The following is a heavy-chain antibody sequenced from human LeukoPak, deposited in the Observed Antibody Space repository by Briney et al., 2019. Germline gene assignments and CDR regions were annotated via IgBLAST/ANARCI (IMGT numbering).Heavy chain of an antibody. CDR2: IIPMFGTA. V-gene: IGHV1-69*13. CDR1: GGTFSSCA. CDR3: ARAGLWFGELFSQYYYYYGMDV. D-gene: IGHD3-10*01. J-gene: IGHJ6*04. Sequence: ASVKVSCKASGGTFSSCAISWVRQAPGQGLEWMGDIIPMFGTADNAQKFQGRVTLTADESMSTAYMELSSLRSEDTAVYYCARAGLWFGELFSQYYYYYGMDVWGKGTTVTVSS.